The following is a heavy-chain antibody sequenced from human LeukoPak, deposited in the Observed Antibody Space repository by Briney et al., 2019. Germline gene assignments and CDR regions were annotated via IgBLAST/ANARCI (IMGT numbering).Heavy chain of an antibody. CDR2: TYPSGDT. Sequence: PSETLSLTCTVSRASISDNYWSWSRQPAGKALKWIGRTYPSGDTNYNPSLKSRASVSVDTSKNQFYLSLRYVTAADTAVYYCTIGGASGSLAHWGPGTLVTVSS. CDR3: TIGGASGSLAH. CDR1: RASISDNY. J-gene: IGHJ4*02. V-gene: IGHV4-4*07. D-gene: IGHD6-13*01.